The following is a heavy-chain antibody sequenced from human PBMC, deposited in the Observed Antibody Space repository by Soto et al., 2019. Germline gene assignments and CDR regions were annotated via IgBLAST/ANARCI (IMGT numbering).Heavy chain of an antibody. CDR3: AHNSHYGSGTYSFFDY. CDR1: GLSLSTYGVG. J-gene: IGHJ4*02. CDR2: IYWDDDK. Sequence: KSGPTLVNPTQTLTLTCSCSGLSLSTYGVGAGWIRQPPGQALEWLALIYWDDDKRYNPSLNNRLTITKDTSRNQVVLTMTNMDPVDTATYYCAHNSHYGSGTYSFFDYWGQGIMVTVSS. V-gene: IGHV2-5*02. D-gene: IGHD3-10*01.